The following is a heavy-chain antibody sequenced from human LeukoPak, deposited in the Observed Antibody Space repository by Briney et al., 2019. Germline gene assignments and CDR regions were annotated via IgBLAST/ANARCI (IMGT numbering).Heavy chain of an antibody. CDR1: GYTFTSYY. J-gene: IGHJ4*02. CDR3: ARVGAGIAAAGSFRY. Sequence: SVKVSCKASGYTFTSYYMHWVRQAPGQGLEWMGGIIPIFGTANYAQKFQGRVTITADESTSTAYMGLSSLRSEDTAVYYCARVGAGIAAAGSFRYWGQGTLVTVSS. CDR2: IIPIFGTA. D-gene: IGHD6-13*01. V-gene: IGHV1-69*13.